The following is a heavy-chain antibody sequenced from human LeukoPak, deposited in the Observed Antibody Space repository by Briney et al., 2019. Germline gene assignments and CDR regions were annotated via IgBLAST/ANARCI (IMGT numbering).Heavy chain of an antibody. Sequence: SVKVSCKASGGTFSSYAISWVRQAPGQGLEWMGGIIPIFGTANYAQKFQGRVTITADESTSTAYMEPSSLRSEDTAVYYCAREGLCTVGYCSGGSCYPSNWFDPWGQGTLVTVSS. D-gene: IGHD2-15*01. V-gene: IGHV1-69*13. CDR3: AREGLCTVGYCSGGSCYPSNWFDP. CDR2: IIPIFGTA. CDR1: GGTFSSYA. J-gene: IGHJ5*02.